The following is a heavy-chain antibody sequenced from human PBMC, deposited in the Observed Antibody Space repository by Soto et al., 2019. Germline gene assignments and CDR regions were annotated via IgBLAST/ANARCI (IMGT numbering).Heavy chain of an antibody. V-gene: IGHV3-30*03. CDR1: GFSFNNYD. Sequence: PGGSLRLSCAASGFSFNNYDMHWVRQTPDKGLEWVAVISHDGTSQYYGDSMKGRFTISRYNSQNTVYLHMNSLRPEDAAVYYCARDVNRGYHYGEAAHWGQGTLVTVSS. J-gene: IGHJ4*02. CDR3: ARDVNRGYHYGEAAH. CDR2: ISHDGTSQ. D-gene: IGHD5-18*01.